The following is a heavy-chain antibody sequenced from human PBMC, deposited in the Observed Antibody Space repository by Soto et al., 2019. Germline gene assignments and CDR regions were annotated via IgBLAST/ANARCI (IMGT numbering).Heavy chain of an antibody. Sequence: EVQLVESGGDLVQRGGSLRLSCVASGFTFSVYSMNWVRQAPGKGLEWFSYITSDTKTIKYADSVKGRFTISRDNAKNSVYLQMNSLRDEDTAVYYCTRKTPTNGMAVWGQGTTVTVSS. CDR1: GFTFSVYS. CDR2: ITSDTKTI. D-gene: IGHD2-15*01. J-gene: IGHJ6*02. V-gene: IGHV3-48*02. CDR3: TRKTPTNGMAV.